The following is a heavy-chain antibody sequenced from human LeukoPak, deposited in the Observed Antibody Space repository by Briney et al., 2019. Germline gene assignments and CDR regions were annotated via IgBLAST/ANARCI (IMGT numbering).Heavy chain of an antibody. CDR3: ARDKISSSWPQTFDY. D-gene: IGHD6-13*01. Sequence: PGGSLRLSCAASGFTFSSYSMNWVRQAPGKGLEWVSSISSSSSYIYYADSVKGRFTISRDNAKNSLYLQMNSLRAEDTAVYYCARDKISSSWPQTFDYWGQGTLVTVSS. CDR2: ISSSSSYI. CDR1: GFTFSSYS. J-gene: IGHJ4*02. V-gene: IGHV3-21*01.